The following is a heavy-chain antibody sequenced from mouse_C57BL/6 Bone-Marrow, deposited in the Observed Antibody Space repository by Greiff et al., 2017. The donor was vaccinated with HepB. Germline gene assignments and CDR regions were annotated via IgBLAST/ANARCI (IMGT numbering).Heavy chain of an antibody. Sequence: QVQLQQSGAELARPGASVKMSCKASGYTFTSYTMHWVKQRPGQGLEWIGYINPSSGYTKYNQKFKDKATLTADKSSSTAYMQLSSLTSEDSAVYYCARSDYSGSSGYAMDYWGQGTSVTVSS. D-gene: IGHD1-1*01. CDR1: GYTFTSYT. J-gene: IGHJ4*01. CDR3: ARSDYSGSSGYAMDY. V-gene: IGHV1-4*01. CDR2: INPSSGYT.